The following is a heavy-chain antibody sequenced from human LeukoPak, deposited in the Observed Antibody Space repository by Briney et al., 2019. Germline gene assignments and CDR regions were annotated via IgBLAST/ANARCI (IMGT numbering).Heavy chain of an antibody. J-gene: IGHJ5*02. V-gene: IGHV4-34*01. CDR2: INHSGST. CDR3: ARVGDYVWGSYRSSPWFDP. Sequence: SETLSLTCAVYGGSFSGYYWSWIRQPPGKGLEWIGEINHSGSTNYNPSLKSRVTISVDTSKNQFSLKLSSVTAADTAVYYCARVGDYVWGSYRSSPWFDPWGQGTLVTVSS. D-gene: IGHD3-16*02. CDR1: GGSFSGYY.